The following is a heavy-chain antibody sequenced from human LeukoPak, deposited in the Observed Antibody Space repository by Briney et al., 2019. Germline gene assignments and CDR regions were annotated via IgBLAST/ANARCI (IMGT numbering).Heavy chain of an antibody. J-gene: IGHJ5*02. CDR2: TYYTSKWYN. CDR1: GDSVSSNRAA. V-gene: IGHV6-1*01. Sequence: SQTLSLTCATSGDSVSSNRAAWNWFRQSPSRGLEWLGRTYYTSKWYNDYAVSVKSRITVNPDTSQNQFSLHLTSVTPEDTAVYYCARQGFRRFDPWGQGTLVTVSS. CDR3: ARQGFRRFDP. D-gene: IGHD3-3*01.